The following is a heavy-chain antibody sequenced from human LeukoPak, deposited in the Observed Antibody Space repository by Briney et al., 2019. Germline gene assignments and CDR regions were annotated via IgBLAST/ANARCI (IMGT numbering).Heavy chain of an antibody. J-gene: IGHJ3*02. Sequence: SETLSLTCTVSGGXISSYYCSWIRQSPGKGREWIGYIYSSGSTKYNPSLSGRVTISVDTSKNHFSLRLSSVTAPDTAVYYCARHFRTGGRSTDAFDIWGQGTMVTVSS. V-gene: IGHV4-59*08. D-gene: IGHD2-15*01. CDR2: IYSSGST. CDR1: GGXISSYY. CDR3: ARHFRTGGRSTDAFDI.